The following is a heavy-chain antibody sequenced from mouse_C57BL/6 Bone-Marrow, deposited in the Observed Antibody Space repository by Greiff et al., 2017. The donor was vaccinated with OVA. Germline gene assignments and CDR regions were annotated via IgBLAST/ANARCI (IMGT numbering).Heavy chain of an antibody. CDR2: INPSTGGT. V-gene: IGHV1-42*01. CDR1: GYSFTGYY. CDR3: AREEKYYSNYVDYFDY. D-gene: IGHD2-5*01. Sequence: VQLQQSGPELVKPGASVKISCKASGYSFTGYYMNWVKQSPEKSLEWIGEINPSTGGTTYNQKFKAKATLTVDKSSSTAYMQLKSLTSEDSAVYYCAREEKYYSNYVDYFDYWGKGTTLTVSS. J-gene: IGHJ2*01.